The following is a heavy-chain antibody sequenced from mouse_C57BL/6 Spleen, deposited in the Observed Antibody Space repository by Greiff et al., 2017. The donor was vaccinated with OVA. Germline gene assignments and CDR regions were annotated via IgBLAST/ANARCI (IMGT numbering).Heavy chain of an antibody. CDR2: ISPGSGST. CDR1: GYTFTSYW. Sequence: QVQLQQPGAELVKPGASVKMSCKASGYTFTSYWITWVKQRPGQGLEWIGDISPGSGSTNYNEKFKSKATLTVDTSSSTAYMQLSSLTSEDSAVYYCARRSTVVAGNAMDYWGQGTSVTVSS. J-gene: IGHJ4*01. V-gene: IGHV1-55*01. D-gene: IGHD1-1*01. CDR3: ARRSTVVAGNAMDY.